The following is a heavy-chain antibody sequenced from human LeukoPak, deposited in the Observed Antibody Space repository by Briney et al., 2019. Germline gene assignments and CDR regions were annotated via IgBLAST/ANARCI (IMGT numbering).Heavy chain of an antibody. CDR1: GYSFTSYW. CDR2: IYPGDSET. Sequence: GESLKISCKGSGYSFTSYWIAWVRQMPGKGLEWMGIIYPGDSETRYSPSFQGQVTISADKSISTAYLQWSSLKPSDTAMYYCARRPSGGSTWFDPWGQGTLVTVSS. V-gene: IGHV5-51*01. D-gene: IGHD2-8*02. CDR3: ARRPSGGSTWFDP. J-gene: IGHJ5*02.